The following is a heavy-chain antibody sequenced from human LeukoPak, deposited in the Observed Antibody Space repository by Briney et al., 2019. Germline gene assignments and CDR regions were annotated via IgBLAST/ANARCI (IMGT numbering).Heavy chain of an antibody. Sequence: ASVKVSCKASGYTFTSYDINWVRQATGQGLEWMGWMNPNSGNTGYAQKFQGRVTMTRNTSISTAYMELSSLRSEDTAVYYSARDSNDLDYYYYYMDVWGKGTTVTVSS. V-gene: IGHV1-8*01. CDR3: ARDSNDLDYYYYYMDV. CDR1: GYTFTSYD. J-gene: IGHJ6*03. CDR2: MNPNSGNT. D-gene: IGHD4-11*01.